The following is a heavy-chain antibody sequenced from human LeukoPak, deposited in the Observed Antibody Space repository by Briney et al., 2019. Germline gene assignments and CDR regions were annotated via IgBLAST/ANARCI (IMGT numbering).Heavy chain of an antibody. CDR1: GFTFSRYS. V-gene: IGHV3-21*01. D-gene: IGHD1-26*01. J-gene: IGHJ4*02. Sequence: PGGSLRLSCAASGFTFSRYSMNWGRQAPGKGLGWVSSMSSSSGLIYYGDSVKGRFTVSRDNAKRSLYLQMNSLRADDTAVYYCAREFDGSASGAGYWGQGTLVTVSS. CDR3: AREFDGSASGAGY. CDR2: MSSSSGLI.